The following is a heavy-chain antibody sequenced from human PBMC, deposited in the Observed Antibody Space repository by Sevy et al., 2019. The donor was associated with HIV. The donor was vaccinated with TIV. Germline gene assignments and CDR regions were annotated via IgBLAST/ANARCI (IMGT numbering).Heavy chain of an antibody. Sequence: ASVKVSCKASGYTFTSYRINWVRQAPGRGLEWMGWISAHNGDTNYAQKLQGRVTMITDTSTTTAYMELRSLTSDDTAVYYCARAYCSSGSCYSLAYWGQGTLVTVSS. J-gene: IGHJ4*02. D-gene: IGHD2-15*01. CDR1: GYTFTSYR. CDR3: ARAYCSSGSCYSLAY. V-gene: IGHV1-18*01. CDR2: ISAHNGDT.